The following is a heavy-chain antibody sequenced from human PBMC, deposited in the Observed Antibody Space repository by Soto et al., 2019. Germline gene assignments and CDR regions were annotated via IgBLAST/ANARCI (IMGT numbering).Heavy chain of an antibody. CDR3: ARRTSYDSSGYYCY. Sequence: EVQLVESGGGLVKPGGSLRLSCAASGFTFSSYSMNWVRQAPGKGLEWVSSISSSSSSISYADSVKGRFTISRDNAKNALYRQRNSLRAEDTAVYYWARRTSYDSSGYYCYWGQGTLVTVSS. J-gene: IGHJ4*02. CDR2: ISSSSSSI. D-gene: IGHD3-22*01. CDR1: GFTFSSYS. V-gene: IGHV3-21*01.